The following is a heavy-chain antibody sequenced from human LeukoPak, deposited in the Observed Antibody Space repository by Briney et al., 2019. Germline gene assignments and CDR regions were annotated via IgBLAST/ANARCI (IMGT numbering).Heavy chain of an antibody. Sequence: GGTLRLSCAASGFTVSSNYMSWVRQAPGKGLEWVSVIYSGGSTYYADSVKGRFTISRDNSKNTLYLQMNSLRAEDTAVYYCVQEGPRGLAFDIWGQGTKVTVSS. CDR1: GFTVSSNY. CDR2: IYSGGST. CDR3: VQEGPRGLAFDI. V-gene: IGHV3-53*01. J-gene: IGHJ3*02.